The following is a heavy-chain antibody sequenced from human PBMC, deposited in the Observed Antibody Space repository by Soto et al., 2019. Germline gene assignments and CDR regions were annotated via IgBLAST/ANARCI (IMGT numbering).Heavy chain of an antibody. J-gene: IGHJ3*02. CDR2: INPNSGGT. CDR1: GYTFTGYY. D-gene: IGHD2-15*01. V-gene: IGHV1-2*04. Sequence: ASVKVSCKASGYTFTGYYMHWVRQAPGQGLEWMGWINPNSGGTNYAQKFQGWVTMTRDTSISTAYMELSRLRSDDTAVYYCARDSPRGYCSGGSCYPRMFDIWAQGTMVPVSS. CDR3: ARDSPRGYCSGGSCYPRMFDI.